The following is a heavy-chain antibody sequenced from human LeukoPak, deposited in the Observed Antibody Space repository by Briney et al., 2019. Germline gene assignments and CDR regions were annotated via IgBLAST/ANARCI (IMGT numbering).Heavy chain of an antibody. CDR2: IAYDGSNK. J-gene: IGHJ4*02. D-gene: IGHD6-19*01. Sequence: QPGGSLRLSCAASGFTFSSYAMSWVRQAPGKGLEWVTVIAYDGSNKYYADSVKGRLTISRDNSKNTLYLQMNSLRAEDTAVYYCARGVAGSDYWGQGTLVTVSS. V-gene: IGHV3-30*04. CDR1: GFTFSSYA. CDR3: ARGVAGSDY.